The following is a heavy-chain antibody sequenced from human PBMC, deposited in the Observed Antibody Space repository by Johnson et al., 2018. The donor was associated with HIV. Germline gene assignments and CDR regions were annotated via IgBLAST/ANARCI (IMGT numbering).Heavy chain of an antibody. CDR1: GFTFSNVW. V-gene: IGHV3-15*01. D-gene: IGHD3-16*02. CDR3: TTAIVIDAFDI. CDR2: IKRKIEGEAT. Sequence: VQLVESGGGLIQPGGSLRLSCAVSGFTFSNVWMSWVRQAPGKGLEWVGRIKRKIEGEATDYAAPVKGRFTISRDDSKNTLFLQMSSLKTDDTAVYYCTTAIVIDAFDIWGQGTMVTVSS. J-gene: IGHJ3*02.